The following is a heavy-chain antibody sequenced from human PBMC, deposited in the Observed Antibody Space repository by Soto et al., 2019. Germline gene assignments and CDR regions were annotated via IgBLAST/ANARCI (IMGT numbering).Heavy chain of an antibody. V-gene: IGHV3-48*01. CDR2: ISSSSSVI. CDR1: GFILSDCA. D-gene: IGHD7-27*01. CDR3: ARDLSWGSNWYYYMDV. Sequence: EVQLVESGGGLVQPGGSLRLSCATSGFILSDCAMNWVRQAPGKGLEWVSYISSSSSVIDYADSVKGRFTVSRDNARNSLYLHMNSLRAEDTAVYYCARDLSWGSNWYYYMDVWGKGTAGSVSS. J-gene: IGHJ6*03.